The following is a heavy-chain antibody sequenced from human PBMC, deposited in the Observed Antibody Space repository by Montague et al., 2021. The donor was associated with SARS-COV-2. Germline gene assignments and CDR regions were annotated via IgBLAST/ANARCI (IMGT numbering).Heavy chain of an antibody. CDR2: XXWDDDK. V-gene: IGHV2-70*11. J-gene: IGHJ4*02. CDR1: GFSLSTNGMC. CDR3: VRLRPGGSLSGDMDYFDY. Sequence: PALVKPTQTLTLTCTFSGFSLSTNGMCVSWIRQPPGKALEWLARXXWDDDKYYSTSLKTRLTISKDTSKNQVVLTMTNMDPVDTATYYCVRLRPGGSLSGDMDYFDYWGLGTLVTVSS. D-gene: IGHD5-12*01.